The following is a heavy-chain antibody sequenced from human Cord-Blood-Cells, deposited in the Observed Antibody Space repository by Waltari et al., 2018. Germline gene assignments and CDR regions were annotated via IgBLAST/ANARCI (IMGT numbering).Heavy chain of an antibody. CDR1: GGSISSSSYY. V-gene: IGHV4-39*07. J-gene: IGHJ4*02. D-gene: IGHD6-13*01. CDR2: IYYSGST. CDR3: ARPGRAAGTDFDY. Sequence: QLQLQESGPGLVKPSETLSLTCTASGGSISSSSYYWGWIRQPPGKGLEWIGSIYYSGSTYYNPSLKSRVTISVDTSKNQFSLKLSSVTAADTAVYYCARPGRAAGTDFDYWGQGTLVTVSS.